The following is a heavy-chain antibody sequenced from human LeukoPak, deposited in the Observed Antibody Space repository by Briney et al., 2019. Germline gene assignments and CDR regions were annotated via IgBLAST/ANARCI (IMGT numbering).Heavy chain of an antibody. CDR2: IYYSGST. Sequence: PETLSLTCTVSGGSMRSNNYYWGWIRQPPGKGLEWIGSIYYSGSTYYNPSLKSRVTISIDTSKNQFSLRLSSVTAADTAVYYCARRSDFWSGDYTGVNFDDWGQGTLVTVSS. CDR3: ARRSDFWSGDYTGVNFDD. D-gene: IGHD3-3*01. J-gene: IGHJ4*02. V-gene: IGHV4-39*01. CDR1: GGSMRSNNYY.